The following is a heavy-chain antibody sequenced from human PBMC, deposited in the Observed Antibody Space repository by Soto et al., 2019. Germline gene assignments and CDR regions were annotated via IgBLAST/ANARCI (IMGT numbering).Heavy chain of an antibody. Sequence: ASVKVSCKASGGTFSSYAISWVRQAPGQGLEWMGWISAYNGNKKYAQKLQGRVTMTTDTSTSTAYMELRSLRSDDTAVYYCARESPPADYWGQGTLVTVSS. J-gene: IGHJ4*02. CDR1: GGTFSSYA. CDR3: ARESPPADY. V-gene: IGHV1-18*01. CDR2: ISAYNGNK.